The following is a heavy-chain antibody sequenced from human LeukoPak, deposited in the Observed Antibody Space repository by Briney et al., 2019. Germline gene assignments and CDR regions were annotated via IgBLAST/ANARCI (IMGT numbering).Heavy chain of an antibody. V-gene: IGHV3-21*01. CDR1: GFTFSSYT. J-gene: IGHJ3*02. CDR2: ISSSSSYI. CDR3: ARDLKALGDAFDI. Sequence: GGSLRLSCAASGFTFSSYTMNWVRQAPGKGLEWVSSISSSSSYIYYADSLKGRFTISRDNAKNSLYLQMNSLRAEDTAVYYCARDLKALGDAFDIWGQGTMVTVSS. D-gene: IGHD3-9*01.